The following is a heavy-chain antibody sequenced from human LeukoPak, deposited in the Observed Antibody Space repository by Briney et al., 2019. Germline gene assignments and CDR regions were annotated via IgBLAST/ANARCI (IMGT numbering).Heavy chain of an antibody. D-gene: IGHD6-13*01. CDR2: IYNSGST. CDR3: ARDGRFSTSWFDY. J-gene: IGHJ4*02. Sequence: SETLSLTCAVSGFSISSGHYWGWIRQPPGKGLEWIGSIYNSGSTYYSPSLKSRVTISVDTSKNQFSLTLSSVTAADTAVYYCARDGRFSTSWFDYWGQGTLVTVSS. CDR1: GFSISSGHY. V-gene: IGHV4-38-2*02.